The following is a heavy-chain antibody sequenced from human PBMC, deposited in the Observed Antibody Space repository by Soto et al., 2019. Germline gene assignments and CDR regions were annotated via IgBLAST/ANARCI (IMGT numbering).Heavy chain of an antibody. V-gene: IGHV4-59*08. D-gene: IGHD3-10*01. CDR2: IYYSGST. CDR1: GGSISSYY. J-gene: IGHJ4*02. CDR3: ARQSVGPYGSGSFFDY. Sequence: QVQLQESGPGLVKPSETLSLTCTVSGGSISSYYWSWIRQPPGKGLEWIGYIYYSGSTNYNPSLTRRVTISVDASKNRFSLKLSSVTAADTAVYYCARQSVGPYGSGSFFDYWGQGTLVTVSS.